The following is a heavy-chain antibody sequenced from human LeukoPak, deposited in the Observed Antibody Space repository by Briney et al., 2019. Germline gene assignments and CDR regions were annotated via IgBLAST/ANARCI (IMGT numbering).Heavy chain of an antibody. CDR2: VDPDFDAT. D-gene: IGHD2-2*01. V-gene: IGHV1-69-2*01. CDR3: ATIGDQRVLLY. J-gene: IGHJ4*02. Sequence: ATVKVSCKASGYIFTDYYMHWVRQTPGKGLQWLGRVDPDFDATIYGEDFQGRVTMRTDTSTDTAYMELSGLTSEDTGVYYCATIGDQRVLLYWGQGTPVTVSS. CDR1: GYIFTDYY.